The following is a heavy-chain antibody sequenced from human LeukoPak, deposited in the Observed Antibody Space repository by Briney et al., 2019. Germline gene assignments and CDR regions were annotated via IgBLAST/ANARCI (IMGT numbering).Heavy chain of an antibody. CDR3: AKGGSGIAAAGLFDY. V-gene: IGHV3-23*01. CDR1: GFIFSNDA. CDR2: ISGSGGST. Sequence: GGSLRLSCAAAGFIFSNDAMSWVRQAPGKGLEWVSGISGSGGSTYYADSVQGRFTISRDNSKDTLYLQMNSLRAEDTAVYYCAKGGSGIAAAGLFDYWGQGTQVTVSS. J-gene: IGHJ4*02. D-gene: IGHD6-13*01.